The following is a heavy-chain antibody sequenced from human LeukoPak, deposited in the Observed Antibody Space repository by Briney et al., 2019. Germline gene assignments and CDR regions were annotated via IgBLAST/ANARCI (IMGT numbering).Heavy chain of an antibody. V-gene: IGHV3-11*04. J-gene: IGHJ6*03. CDR2: ISSSGSTI. Sequence: GGSLRLSCAASGFTFSNYYMSWIRQAPGKGLEWVSYISSSGSTIYYADSVKGRFTISRDNAKNSLYLQMNSLRAEDTAVYYCARDQSEIAAAGTFGPYYYYYMDVWGKGTTVTVSS. CDR1: GFTFSNYY. CDR3: ARDQSEIAAAGTFGPYYYYYMDV. D-gene: IGHD6-13*01.